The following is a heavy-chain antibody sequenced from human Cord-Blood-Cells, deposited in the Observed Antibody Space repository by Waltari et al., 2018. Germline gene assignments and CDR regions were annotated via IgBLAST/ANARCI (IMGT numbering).Heavy chain of an antibody. Sequence: QVQLVQSGAEVKKPGASVKVSCKASGYTFTSYDINWVRQATGQGLEWMGWMNPHSGNTGYAQKFQVRVTITRNTSISTAYMELSSLRSEDTAVYYCARSFSYCTNGVCYTFDYWGQGTLVTVSS. CDR3: ARSFSYCTNGVCYTFDY. CDR1: GYTFTSYD. CDR2: MNPHSGNT. V-gene: IGHV1-8*03. D-gene: IGHD2-8*01. J-gene: IGHJ4*02.